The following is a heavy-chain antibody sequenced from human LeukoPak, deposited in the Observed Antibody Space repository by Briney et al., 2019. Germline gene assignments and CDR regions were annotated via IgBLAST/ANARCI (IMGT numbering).Heavy chain of an antibody. J-gene: IGHJ6*03. Sequence: ASVKVSCKASGGTFSSYAISWVRQAPGQGLEWMGWINPNSGGTNYAQKFQGRVTMTRDTSISTAYMELSRLRSDDTAAYYCAREGTYYYYYMDVWGKGTTVTVSS. CDR2: INPNSGGT. CDR3: AREGTYYYYYMDV. CDR1: GGTFSSYA. V-gene: IGHV1-2*02. D-gene: IGHD1-1*01.